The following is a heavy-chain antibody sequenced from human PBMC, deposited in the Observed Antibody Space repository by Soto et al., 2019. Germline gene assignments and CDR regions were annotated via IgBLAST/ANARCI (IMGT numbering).Heavy chain of an antibody. CDR2: ISSSSYI. J-gene: IGHJ4*02. D-gene: IGHD1-26*01. V-gene: IGHV3-21*01. CDR1: GFTFSSYS. Sequence: XGSLRLSCAAAGFTFSSYSMNWVRQAPGKGLKWVSSISSSSYIYYADSVKGRFTISRDNAKNSLYLQMNSLRAEDTAVYYCAIIVGATFDYWGQGTLVTVSS. CDR3: AIIVGATFDY.